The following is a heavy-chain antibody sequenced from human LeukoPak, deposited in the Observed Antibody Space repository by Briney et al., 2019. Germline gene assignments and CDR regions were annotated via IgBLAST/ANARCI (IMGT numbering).Heavy chain of an antibody. V-gene: IGHV3-64D*06. CDR1: RFPLTSYA. CDR3: VKPAGYSGYDPSHPFDY. J-gene: IGHJ4*02. Sequence: GGALRPSFSTPRFPLTSYALPSGRPAPGKGMGKFFTLFWNGGSTYYADSVKGRFTISRDNSKNTLYLQMSSLRAEDTAVYYCVKPAGYSGYDPSHPFDYWGQGTLVTVSS. CDR2: LFWNGGST. D-gene: IGHD5-12*01.